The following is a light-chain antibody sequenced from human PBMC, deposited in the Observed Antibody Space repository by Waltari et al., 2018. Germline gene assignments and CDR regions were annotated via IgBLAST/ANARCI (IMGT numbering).Light chain of an antibody. Sequence: IVLTQSPGTLSLSPGERATLSCRASQTITSLAWYQQTPGQAPRLLIYATSTRATGIPPRFTGNGSGTDFTLTINGLEPDDSAVYYCQQRSGWPLTFGGGTKVEIK. V-gene: IGKV3-11*01. CDR1: QTITS. J-gene: IGKJ4*01. CDR3: QQRSGWPLT. CDR2: ATS.